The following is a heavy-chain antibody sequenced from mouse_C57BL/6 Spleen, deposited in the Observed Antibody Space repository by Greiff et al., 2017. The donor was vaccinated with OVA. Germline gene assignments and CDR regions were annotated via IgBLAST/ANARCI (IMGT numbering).Heavy chain of an antibody. V-gene: IGHV5-4*01. CDR3: ARDLY. CDR1: GFTFSSYA. CDR2: ISDGGSYT. Sequence: DVKLVESGGGLVKPGGSLKLSCAASGFTFSSYAMSWVRQTPEKRLEWVATISDGGSYTYYPDNVKGRFTITRDNAKNNLYLQMGHLKSEDTAMYYCARDLYWGQGTTLTVSS. J-gene: IGHJ2*01.